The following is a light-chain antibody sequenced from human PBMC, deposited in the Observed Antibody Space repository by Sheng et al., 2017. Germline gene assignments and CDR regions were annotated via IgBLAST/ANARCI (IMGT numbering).Light chain of an antibody. CDR2: KDT. CDR3: QSVDTSGNVV. V-gene: IGLV3-25*03. CDR1: VLPKTF. Sequence: SYELKQPPSVSVSPGQTARITCSGDVLPKTFAYWYQQKSGQAPVVVIYKDTERPSGIPERFSGSSSGTTVTLTISGVRAEDEADYHCQSVDTSGNVVFGGGTKLTVL. J-gene: IGLJ2*01.